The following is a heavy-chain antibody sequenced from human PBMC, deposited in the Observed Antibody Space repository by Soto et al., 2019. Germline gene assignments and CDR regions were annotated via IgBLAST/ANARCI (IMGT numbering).Heavy chain of an antibody. J-gene: IGHJ3*02. CDR1: GFTFSNAW. Sequence: GGSLRLSCAASGFTFSNAWMSWVRQAPGKGLERVGRIKSKTDGGTTDYAAPVKGRFTISRDDSKNTLYLQMNSLKTEDTAVYYCTTAIYPIFAVAPEYYFDIWGEGITVTVS. CDR2: IKSKTDGGTT. D-gene: IGHD3-3*01. V-gene: IGHV3-15*01. CDR3: TTAIYPIFAVAPEYYFDI.